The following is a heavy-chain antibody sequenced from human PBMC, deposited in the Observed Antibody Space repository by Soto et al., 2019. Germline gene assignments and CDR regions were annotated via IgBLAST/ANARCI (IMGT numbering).Heavy chain of an antibody. CDR1: GGSISSYY. CDR2: IYYSGST. Sequence: PSETLSLTCTVSGGSISSYYWSWIRQPPGKGLEWIGYIYYSGSTNYNPSLKSRVTISVDTSRNQFSLKLSSVTAADTAVYYCARAATNHLFDYWGQGTLVTVSS. CDR3: ARAATNHLFDY. J-gene: IGHJ4*02. V-gene: IGHV4-59*01.